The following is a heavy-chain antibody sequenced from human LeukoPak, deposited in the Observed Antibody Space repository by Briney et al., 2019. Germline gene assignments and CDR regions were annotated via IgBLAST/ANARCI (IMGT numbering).Heavy chain of an antibody. Sequence: GGSLRLSCAASGFTFDDYGMNWVRQAPGKGLEWVSGINWNGGSTYYADSVKGRFTISRDNSKNTLYLQMNSLRAEDTAVYYCANYLYMDVWGKGTTVTVSS. CDR1: GFTFDDYG. D-gene: IGHD3-10*01. CDR2: INWNGGST. CDR3: ANYLYMDV. J-gene: IGHJ6*03. V-gene: IGHV3-20*04.